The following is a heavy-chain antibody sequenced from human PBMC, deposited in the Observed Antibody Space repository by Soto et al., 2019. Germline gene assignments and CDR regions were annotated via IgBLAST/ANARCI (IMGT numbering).Heavy chain of an antibody. V-gene: IGHV3-23*01. Sequence: EVQLLESGGDLVQPGGSLRLSCAASGFTFITYAMAWVRQAPGKGPEWVSTISGNGVNTYYADSVKGRFTISRDNSKTTLDVQMNSLRAEDMAIYYSARTSPPFNSRYFDLWGRGTLVTVSS. CDR2: ISGNGVNT. J-gene: IGHJ2*01. CDR3: ARTSPPFNSRYFDL. CDR1: GFTFITYA. D-gene: IGHD1-1*01.